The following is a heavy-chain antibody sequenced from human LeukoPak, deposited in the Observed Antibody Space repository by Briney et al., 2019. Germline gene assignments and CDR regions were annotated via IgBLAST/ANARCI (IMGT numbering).Heavy chain of an antibody. CDR3: GRRGGYNEIDY. CDR1: GGTFSSYA. J-gene: IGHJ4*02. V-gene: IGHV1-69*05. D-gene: IGHD5-24*01. Sequence: GASVKVSCKASGGTFSSYAISWVRQAPGQGLEWMGGIIPIFGTANYAQKFQGRVMITTDESTSTAYMELSSLRSEDTAVYYCGRRGGYNEIDYWGQGTLVTVSS. CDR2: IIPIFGTA.